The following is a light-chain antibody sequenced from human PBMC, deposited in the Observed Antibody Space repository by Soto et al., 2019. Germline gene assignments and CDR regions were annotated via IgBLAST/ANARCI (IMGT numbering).Light chain of an antibody. J-gene: IGKJ4*01. CDR1: QSITTH. CDR3: QQSYSTPRT. Sequence: DIQSTQSPSSLSASVGDRVAITCLGSQSITTHLNWYQQKPGKAPKLLIYATSSLQSGVPSRFSGSGSGPDFTLTISSLQPEDFATYYCQQSYSTPRTFGGGTKVDIK. V-gene: IGKV1-39*01. CDR2: ATS.